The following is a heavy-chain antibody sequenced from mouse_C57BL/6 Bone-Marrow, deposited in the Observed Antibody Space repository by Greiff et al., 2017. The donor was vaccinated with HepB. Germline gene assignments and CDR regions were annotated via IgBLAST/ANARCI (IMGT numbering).Heavy chain of an antibody. V-gene: IGHV1-64*01. CDR1: GYTFTSYW. CDR2: IHPNSGST. J-gene: IGHJ2*01. CDR3: ARSIYYGNYRDYFDY. D-gene: IGHD2-1*01. Sequence: VQLQQPGAELVKPGASVKLSCTASGYTFTSYWMHWVKQRPGQGLEWIGMIHPNSGSTNYNEKFKSTATLTVDKSSSTAYMQLSSLTSEDSAVYYCARSIYYGNYRDYFDYWGQGTTLTVSS.